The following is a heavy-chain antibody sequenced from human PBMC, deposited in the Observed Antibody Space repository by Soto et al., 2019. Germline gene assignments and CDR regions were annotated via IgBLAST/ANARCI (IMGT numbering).Heavy chain of an antibody. D-gene: IGHD2-2*01. CDR3: AKDIPNCSSTSCYPC. V-gene: IGHV3-43*01. CDR1: GFTFDDYT. CDR2: ISWDGGST. Sequence: GGSLRLSCAASGFTFDDYTIHWVRQAPGKGLEWVSLISWDGGSTYYADSVKGRFTISRDNSKNSLYLQMNSLRTEDTTLYYCAKDIPNCSSTSCYPCWGQGTLVTVSS. J-gene: IGHJ4*02.